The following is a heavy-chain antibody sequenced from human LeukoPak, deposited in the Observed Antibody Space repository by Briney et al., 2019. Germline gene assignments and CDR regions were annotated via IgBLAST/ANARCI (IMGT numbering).Heavy chain of an antibody. Sequence: GGSLRLSCAASGFTFSSYWMSWVRQAPGKGLEWVANIKQDGSEKYYVDSVKGRFTISRDNAKNSLYLQMNSLRAEDTAVYYCARENGESYYVPRYYYYMDVWGKGTTVTVSS. CDR3: ARENGESYYVPRYYYYMDV. CDR2: IKQDGSEK. J-gene: IGHJ6*03. D-gene: IGHD3-10*01. V-gene: IGHV3-7*01. CDR1: GFTFSSYW.